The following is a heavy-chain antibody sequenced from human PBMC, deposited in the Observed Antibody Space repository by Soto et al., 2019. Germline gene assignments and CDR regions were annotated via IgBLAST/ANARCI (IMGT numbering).Heavy chain of an antibody. CDR2: ISYDGSNK. V-gene: IGHV3-30*18. CDR1: GFTFSSYG. D-gene: IGHD5-12*01. Sequence: QVQLVESGGGVVQPGRSLRLSCAASGFTFSSYGMHWVRQAPGKGLEWVAVISYDGSNKYYADSVKGRFTTSRDNSKNTLYLQMNSLRAEDTAVYYCAKAASGYDSGSGDYWGQGTLVTVSS. CDR3: AKAASGYDSGSGDY. J-gene: IGHJ4*02.